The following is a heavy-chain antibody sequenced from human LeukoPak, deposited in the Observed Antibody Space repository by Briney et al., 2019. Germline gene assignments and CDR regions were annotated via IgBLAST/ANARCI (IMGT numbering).Heavy chain of an antibody. CDR1: GGSISSYY. V-gene: IGHV4-59*01. CDR3: ARELTGGYFQH. D-gene: IGHD1-14*01. J-gene: IGHJ1*01. CDR2: IYYSGST. Sequence: SETLSLTCTVSGGSISSYYWSWIRQPPGKGLEWIGYIYYSGSTNYNPSLKSRVTISVDTSKNQSSLKLSSVTAADTAVYYCARELTGGYFQHWGQGTLVTVSS.